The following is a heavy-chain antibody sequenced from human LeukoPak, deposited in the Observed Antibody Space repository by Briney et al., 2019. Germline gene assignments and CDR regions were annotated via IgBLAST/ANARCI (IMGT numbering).Heavy chain of an antibody. CDR3: ARDGRGSRSSWFDP. Sequence: GASVKVSCKASGYTFTGYYMHWVRQATGQGLEWMGWMNPNRGNTGYAQKFQGRVTMTRNTSINTAYMEVSSLRSEDTAVYYCARDGRGSRSSWFDPWGQGTLVIVSS. J-gene: IGHJ5*02. V-gene: IGHV1-8*02. D-gene: IGHD3-10*01. CDR2: MNPNRGNT. CDR1: GYTFTGYY.